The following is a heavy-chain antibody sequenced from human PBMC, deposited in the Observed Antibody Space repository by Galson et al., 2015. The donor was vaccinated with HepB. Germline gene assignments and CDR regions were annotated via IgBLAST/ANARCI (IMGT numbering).Heavy chain of an antibody. CDR1: GFTFRSYG. J-gene: IGHJ6*02. Sequence: SLRLSCAVSGFTFRSYGMHWVRQAPGKGLEWVALITNDGSIKYYADSVKGRFTISRDNSKKTLYLQMNSLRAEDTAVYYCAKDSIYSRSSGYGMDVGGQGTTVTVSS. V-gene: IGHV3-30*18. D-gene: IGHD6-6*01. CDR2: ITNDGSIK. CDR3: AKDSIYSRSSGYGMDV.